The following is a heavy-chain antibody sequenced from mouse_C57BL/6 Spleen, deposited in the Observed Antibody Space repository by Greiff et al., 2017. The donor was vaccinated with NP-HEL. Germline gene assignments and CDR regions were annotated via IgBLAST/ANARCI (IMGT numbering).Heavy chain of an antibody. V-gene: IGHV2-2*01. D-gene: IGHD1-1*01. Sequence: QVQLQQSGPGLVQPSQSLSITCTVSGFSLTSYGVHWVRQSPGKGLEWLGVIWSGGSTDYNAAFISRLSISKDNSKSQVFFKMNSLQADDTAIYYCARNSYYGSSYDWYFDVWGTGTTVTVSS. CDR1: GFSLTSYG. CDR3: ARNSYYGSSYDWYFDV. J-gene: IGHJ1*03. CDR2: IWSGGST.